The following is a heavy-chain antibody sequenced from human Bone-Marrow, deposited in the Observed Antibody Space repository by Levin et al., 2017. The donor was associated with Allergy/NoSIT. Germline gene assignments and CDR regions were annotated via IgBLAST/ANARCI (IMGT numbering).Heavy chain of an antibody. CDR3: AKLGATLGGLGY. V-gene: IGHV3-23*01. J-gene: IGHJ4*02. CDR2: ISSSGGTT. D-gene: IGHD3-16*01. Sequence: HPGGSLRLSCAASGFTFNTYAMSWVRQAPGKGLECVSGISSSGGTTDYADSVKGRFTISRDNSKNTLYLQMNSLRAEDTAVYYCAKLGATLGGLGYWGQGTLVTVSS. CDR1: GFTFNTYA.